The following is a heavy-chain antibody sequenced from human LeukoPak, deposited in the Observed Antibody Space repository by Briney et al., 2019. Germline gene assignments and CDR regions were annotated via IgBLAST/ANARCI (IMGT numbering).Heavy chain of an antibody. CDR1: GGSISSGGYY. Sequence: SQTLSLTCTVSGGSISSGGYYWRWIRQPAGKGLEWIGRIYTSGSTNYNPSLKSRVTISVDTSKNQFSLKLSSVTAADTAVYYCAVTGYSYGTTWGQGTLITVSS. CDR2: IYTSGST. D-gene: IGHD5-18*01. V-gene: IGHV4-61*02. CDR3: AVTGYSYGTT. J-gene: IGHJ4*02.